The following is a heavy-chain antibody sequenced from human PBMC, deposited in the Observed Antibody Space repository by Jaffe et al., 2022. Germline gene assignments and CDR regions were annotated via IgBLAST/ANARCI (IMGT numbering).Heavy chain of an antibody. Sequence: QVQLVESGGGVVQPGRSLRLSCAASGFTFSSYGMHWVRQAPGKGLEWVAVISYDGSNKYYADSVKGRFTISRDNSKNTLYLQMNSLRAEDTAVYYCAKDRWNSGPELVYWGQGTLVTVSS. D-gene: IGHD6-13*01. V-gene: IGHV3-30*18. J-gene: IGHJ4*02. CDR3: AKDRWNSGPELVY. CDR2: ISYDGSNK. CDR1: GFTFSSYG.